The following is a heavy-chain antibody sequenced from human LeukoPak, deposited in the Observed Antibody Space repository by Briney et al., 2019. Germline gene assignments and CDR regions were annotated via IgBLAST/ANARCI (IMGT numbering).Heavy chain of an antibody. J-gene: IGHJ6*02. CDR1: GHMFSSYG. CDR2: ISYDGSNK. CDR3: AKDGPYFYYGMDV. V-gene: IGHV3-30*18. Sequence: GRSLRLSCAASGHMFSSYGMHWVRQAPGKGLEWLAHISYDGSNKYYADSIKGRFTISRDNSIYTLYLQMNGLRAEDTAVYYCAKDGPYFYYGMDVWGQGTTVTVS.